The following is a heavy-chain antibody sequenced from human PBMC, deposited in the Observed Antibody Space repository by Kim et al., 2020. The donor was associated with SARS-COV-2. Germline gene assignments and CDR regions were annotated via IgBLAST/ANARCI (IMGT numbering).Heavy chain of an antibody. J-gene: IGHJ6*02. Sequence: ASVKGRFTVPRDNSKNTLYLQMTSLRAEDTAVYYCASGGSGGQYYYGLDVWGQGTTITVSS. V-gene: IGHV3-23*01. CDR3: ASGGSGGQYYYGLDV. D-gene: IGHD3-10*01.